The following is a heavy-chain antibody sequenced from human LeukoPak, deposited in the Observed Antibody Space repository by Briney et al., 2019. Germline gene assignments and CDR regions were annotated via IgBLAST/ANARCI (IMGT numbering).Heavy chain of an antibody. Sequence: PGGSLRLSCAASGFTFSSYGMHWVRQAPGKGLEWVALIRYDGSNKYCADSVKGRFTISRDNSKNTLYLQMNSLRAEDTAVYYCAKALDYYDSSGLVYWGQGTLVTVSS. D-gene: IGHD3-22*01. J-gene: IGHJ4*02. CDR1: GFTFSSYG. CDR2: IRYDGSNK. CDR3: AKALDYYDSSGLVY. V-gene: IGHV3-30*02.